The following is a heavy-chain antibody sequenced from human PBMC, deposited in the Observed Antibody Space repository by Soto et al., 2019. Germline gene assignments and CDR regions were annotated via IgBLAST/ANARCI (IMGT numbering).Heavy chain of an antibody. CDR3: TSVNSADSYGRTFDY. CDR1: GFTFSSYA. D-gene: IGHD5-18*01. J-gene: IGHJ4*02. Sequence: QVQLVESGGGVVQPGRSLRLSCAASGFTFSSYAMHWVRQAPGKGLEWVAVISYDGSNKYYADSVKGRFTISRDNSKNTLYLQMNILRDEDTAVYYWTSVNSADSYGRTFDYWGQGTLVNVSS. V-gene: IGHV3-30-3*01. CDR2: ISYDGSNK.